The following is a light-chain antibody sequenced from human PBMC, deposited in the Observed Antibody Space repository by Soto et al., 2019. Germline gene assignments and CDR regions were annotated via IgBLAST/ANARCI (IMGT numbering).Light chain of an antibody. CDR3: QSYDHSLSGSV. Sequence: QSVLTQPPSVSGAPGQGVTISCTGSSSNIGAGYDVHWYQQLPGAAPKLLIFGNDNRPSGVPDRFSGSRSGTSASLAITGLQAEEEADYYCQSYDHSLSGSVFGAGTKLTVL. CDR1: SSNIGAGYD. V-gene: IGLV1-40*01. CDR2: GND. J-gene: IGLJ1*01.